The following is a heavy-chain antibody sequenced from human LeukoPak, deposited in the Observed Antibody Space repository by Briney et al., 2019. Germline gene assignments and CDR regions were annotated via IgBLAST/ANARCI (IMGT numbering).Heavy chain of an antibody. D-gene: IGHD1-26*01. CDR3: AGVPLLGLQYYFDS. Sequence: PAESLSLTCAVYGRSFSVYSWTWIRHPPGKGLEWVGEINHSGNTNDNPSLKSRVPISLDTSKNQFSLKLNSVTAADTAVYYCAGVPLLGLQYYFDSWGQGTLVTVSS. J-gene: IGHJ4*02. CDR2: INHSGNT. CDR1: GRSFSVYS. V-gene: IGHV4-34*01.